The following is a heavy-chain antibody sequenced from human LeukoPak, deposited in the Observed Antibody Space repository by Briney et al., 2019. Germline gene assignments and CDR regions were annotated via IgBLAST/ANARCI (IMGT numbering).Heavy chain of an antibody. CDR3: ARVSIASAGLYYFDS. Sequence: GGSLRLSCAASGFTFSSYAMSWVRQAPGKGLEWVSAISGSGGSTYYADSVKGRFTISRDNSKNTLYLQMNSLRVEDTAVYYCARVSIASAGLYYFDSWGQGTLVTVSS. D-gene: IGHD6-13*01. J-gene: IGHJ4*02. V-gene: IGHV3-23*01. CDR1: GFTFSSYA. CDR2: ISGSGGST.